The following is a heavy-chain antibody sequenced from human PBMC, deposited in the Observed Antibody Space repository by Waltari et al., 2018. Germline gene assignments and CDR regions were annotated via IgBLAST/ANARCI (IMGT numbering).Heavy chain of an antibody. CDR1: GGSFSGYY. CDR2: INHSGST. V-gene: IGHV4-34*01. Sequence: QVQLQQWGAGLLKPSETLSLTCAVYGGSFSGYYWSWIRQPPGKGLEWIGEINHSGSTNYNPSLNSLVTISVDTSKNQFSLKLSSVTAADTAVYYCARHGFSSGYYAYFDYWGQGTLVTVSS. J-gene: IGHJ4*02. CDR3: ARHGFSSGYYAYFDY. D-gene: IGHD3-22*01.